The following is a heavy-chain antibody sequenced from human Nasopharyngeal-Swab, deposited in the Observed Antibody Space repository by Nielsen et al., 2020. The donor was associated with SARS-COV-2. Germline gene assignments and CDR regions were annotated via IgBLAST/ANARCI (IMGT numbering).Heavy chain of an antibody. J-gene: IGHJ6*02. D-gene: IGHD3-10*01. Sequence: KVSCKGSGYSFSSYWISWVRQMPGKGLEWMGIIDPSDSYSNYSPSFQGHVTISVDKSLNTAFLQWSSLKSSDTAVYYCARRSFYYGSGTVRGMDVWGQGTTVTVSS. CDR1: GYSFSSYW. CDR3: ARRSFYYGSGTVRGMDV. CDR2: IDPSDSYS. V-gene: IGHV5-10-1*01.